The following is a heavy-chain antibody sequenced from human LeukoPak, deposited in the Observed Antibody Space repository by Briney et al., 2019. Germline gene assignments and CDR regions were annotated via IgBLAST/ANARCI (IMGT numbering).Heavy chain of an antibody. CDR2: ISAYNGNT. D-gene: IGHD2-2*01. CDR3: GRLLCSSSSCYGYFDY. Sequence: ASVKVSCKTSGYTFTNYTITWVRQAPGQGLEWMGWISAYNGNTNYAQKLQGRVTMTTDTSTSTAYMELRSLRSDDTAVYYCGRLLCSSSSCYGYFDYWGQGTLVTVSS. J-gene: IGHJ4*02. V-gene: IGHV1-18*01. CDR1: GYTFTNYT.